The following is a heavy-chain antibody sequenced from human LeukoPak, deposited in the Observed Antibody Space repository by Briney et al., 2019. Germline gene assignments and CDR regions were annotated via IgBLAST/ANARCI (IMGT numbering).Heavy chain of an antibody. V-gene: IGHV3-66*01. CDR2: IYSGGST. D-gene: IGHD5-18*01. Sequence: PGGSLRLSCAASGLTVSSTYMSWVRQTPGKGLEWVSVIYSGGSTYYADSVKGRFTISRDNSKNTLYLQMNSLRAEDTAVYYCARYGGDVDTAMVIDYYYYGIDVWGQGTTVTVSS. CDR3: ARYGGDVDTAMVIDYYYYGIDV. J-gene: IGHJ6*02. CDR1: GLTVSSTY.